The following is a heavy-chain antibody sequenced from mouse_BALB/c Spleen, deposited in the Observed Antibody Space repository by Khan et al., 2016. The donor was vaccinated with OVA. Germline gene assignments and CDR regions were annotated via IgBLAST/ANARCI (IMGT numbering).Heavy chain of an antibody. Sequence: QVQLKQSGPELKKPGETVKISCKASGYTFTNYGMNWVKQSPGKALKWMGWINTYTGEPTYADDFKGRFAFSLETSASTAYLQIHNLKNEDTATSFCARPPYFSYTLDHWGQGTSVTVSS. V-gene: IGHV9-3-1*01. D-gene: IGHD2-10*01. CDR2: INTYTGEP. CDR3: ARPPYFSYTLDH. CDR1: GYTFTNYG. J-gene: IGHJ4*01.